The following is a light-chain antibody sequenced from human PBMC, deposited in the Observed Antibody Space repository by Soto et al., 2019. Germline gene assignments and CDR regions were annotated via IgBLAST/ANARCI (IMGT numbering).Light chain of an antibody. CDR3: GTWDNSLTSHV. J-gene: IGLJ3*02. CDR1: SSNIGNNY. CDR2: ENN. Sequence: QSVLTQPPSVSAAPGQKATISCSGSSSNIGNNYVTWYQQLPGTAPKVLIYENNKRPSGTPDRFSGSKSGTSATLDITGLQTGDEADYHCGTWDNSLTSHVFGGGTKLTVL. V-gene: IGLV1-51*02.